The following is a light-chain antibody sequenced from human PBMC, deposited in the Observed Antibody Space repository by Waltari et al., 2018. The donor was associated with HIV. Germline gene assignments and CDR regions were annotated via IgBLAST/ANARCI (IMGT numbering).Light chain of an antibody. CDR2: GDL. Sequence: DIQMTQSRSSLSASVGGRVRISCRSSQNINGYLNWYQQKQGRAPQLLVYGDLNLYTWAPRRFSGSGSGTDFTLIITSLQPEDFATYFCQQFYSLPVNFGGGTKVEV. CDR3: QQFYSLPVN. CDR1: QNINGY. V-gene: IGKV1-39*01. J-gene: IGKJ4*01.